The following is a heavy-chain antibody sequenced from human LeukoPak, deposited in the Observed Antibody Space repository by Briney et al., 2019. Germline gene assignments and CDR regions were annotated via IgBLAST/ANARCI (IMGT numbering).Heavy chain of an antibody. CDR3: ARVSRQPTIYYYYYMDV. CDR2: INPNSGGT. D-gene: IGHD1-26*01. J-gene: IGHJ6*03. Sequence: GASVKVSCKASGYTFTGYYMHWVRQAPRQGPEWMGWINPNSGGTNYAQNFQGRVTMTRDTSISTAYMELSRLRSDDTAVYYCARVSRQPTIYYYYYMDVWGKGTTVTVSS. CDR1: GYTFTGYY. V-gene: IGHV1-2*02.